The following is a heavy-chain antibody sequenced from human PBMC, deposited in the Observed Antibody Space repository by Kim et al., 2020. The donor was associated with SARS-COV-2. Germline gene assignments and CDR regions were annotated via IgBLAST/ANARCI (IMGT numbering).Heavy chain of an antibody. D-gene: IGHD3-22*01. CDR2: T. Sequence: TSYAQKFQGRVTMTRDTSTSTVYMELSSLRSEDTAVYYCARGDSSGYFQHWGQGTLVTVSS. V-gene: IGHV1-46*01. CDR3: ARGDSSGYFQH. J-gene: IGHJ1*01.